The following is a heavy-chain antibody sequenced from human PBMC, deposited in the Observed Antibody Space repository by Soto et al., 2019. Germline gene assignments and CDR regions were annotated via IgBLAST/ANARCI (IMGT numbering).Heavy chain of an antibody. J-gene: IGHJ6*03. Sequence: EVQLLESGGGLVQPGGSLRLSCAASGFTFSSYAMSWVRQAPGKGLEWVSAISGSGGSTYYADSVKGRFTISRDNSKNTLYLQMNSLRAEDTAVHYCAKAELRFLEWSPDMDVWGKGTTVTVSS. CDR2: ISGSGGST. V-gene: IGHV3-23*01. CDR3: AKAELRFLEWSPDMDV. D-gene: IGHD3-3*01. CDR1: GFTFSSYA.